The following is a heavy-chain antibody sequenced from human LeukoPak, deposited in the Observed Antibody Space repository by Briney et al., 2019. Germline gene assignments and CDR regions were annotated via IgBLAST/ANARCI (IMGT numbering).Heavy chain of an antibody. D-gene: IGHD3-22*01. V-gene: IGHV1-18*01. Sequence: ASVKVSCKASGYTFTSYAITWVRQAPGQGLEWMGWISAYSGNTHYAQKLQGRVTMTTDTSTTTAYMELRSLRSDDTAVYYCARDYYDTSGYFYGSNYWGQGTLVTVSS. CDR1: GYTFTSYA. CDR3: ARDYYDTSGYFYGSNY. CDR2: ISAYSGNT. J-gene: IGHJ4*02.